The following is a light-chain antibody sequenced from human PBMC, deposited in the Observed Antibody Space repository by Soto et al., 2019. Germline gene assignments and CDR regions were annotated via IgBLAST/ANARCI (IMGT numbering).Light chain of an antibody. CDR2: DAS. V-gene: IGKV1-5*01. CDR1: QSISSW. CDR3: QQYNSHWT. J-gene: IGKJ1*01. Sequence: DIPMTQTPSTLSASVGDRVTITCRASQSISSWLAWYQQKPGKAPKLLIYDASSLESGVPSRFRGSGSGTEFTLTISSLQPDDFATYYCQQYNSHWTFCQGTKVDI.